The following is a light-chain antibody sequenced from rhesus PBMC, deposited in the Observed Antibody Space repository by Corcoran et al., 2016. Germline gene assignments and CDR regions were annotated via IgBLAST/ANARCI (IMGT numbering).Light chain of an antibody. CDR1: QGISNW. V-gene: IGKV1-33*02. CDR2: GAS. Sequence: DIQMTQSPSSLSASVGDRVTIPCQASQGISNWLTWYQQKPGKAPKLLIYGASSLQSGVPSRFGGSGSETDFTLTISSLQPEDFATYYCQQHNSHPFTFGGGTKVEIK. J-gene: IGKJ4*01. CDR3: QQHNSHPFT.